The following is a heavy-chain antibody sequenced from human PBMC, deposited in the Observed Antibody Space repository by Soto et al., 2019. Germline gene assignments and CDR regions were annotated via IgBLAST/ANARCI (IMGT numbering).Heavy chain of an antibody. CDR1: GFIFENYA. J-gene: IGHJ3*02. V-gene: IGHV3-9*01. D-gene: IGHD3-10*01. CDR2: ISWNSGNL. Sequence: EGQLVESGGGLVQPGGSLRLSCAASGFIFENYAIHWVRQSPGKGLEWVSGISWNSGNLVYADSVKGRFTISRDNTKNSLYLQMNSLRREDTALYFCAKGRTRPLQLGSFGDNAFDICGQRTMVTVSS. CDR3: AKGRTRPLQLGSFGDNAFDI.